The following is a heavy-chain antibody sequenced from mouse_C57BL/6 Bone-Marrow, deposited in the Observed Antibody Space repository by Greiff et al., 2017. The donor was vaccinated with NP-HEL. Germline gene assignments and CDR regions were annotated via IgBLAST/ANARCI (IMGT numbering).Heavy chain of an antibody. CDR1: GYAFTNYL. V-gene: IGHV1-54*01. CDR2: INPGSGGT. D-gene: IGHD2-3*01. Sequence: VKLQQSGAELVRPGTSVKVSCKASGYAFTNYLIEWVKQRPGQGLEWIGVINPGSGGTNYNEKFKGKATLTADKSSSTAYMQLSSLTSEDSAVYFCARSGSDGYYSWFAYWGQGTLVTVSA. CDR3: ARSGSDGYYSWFAY. J-gene: IGHJ3*01.